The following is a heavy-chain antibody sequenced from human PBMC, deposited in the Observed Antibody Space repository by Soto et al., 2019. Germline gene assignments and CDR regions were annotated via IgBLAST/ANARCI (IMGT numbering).Heavy chain of an antibody. Sequence: QVQLVQSGAEVKKPGASVKVSCKASGYTFNSYYIHWVRQAPGQGLEWMGIFNPSGGSTNYPQKLQGRVTLTRDTSTSTVYMELSSLRSEDTAIYYGARGGYDWYFDLWGRGPLVTVSS. CDR3: ARGGYDWYFDL. CDR1: GYTFNSYY. D-gene: IGHD5-18*01. J-gene: IGHJ2*01. V-gene: IGHV1-46*02. CDR2: FNPSGGST.